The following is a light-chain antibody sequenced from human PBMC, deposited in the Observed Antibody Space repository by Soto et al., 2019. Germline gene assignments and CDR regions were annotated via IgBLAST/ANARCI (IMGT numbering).Light chain of an antibody. CDR1: QSVSIL. V-gene: IGKV3-15*01. CDR2: GAT. Sequence: EIVMTQSPATLSVSPGERATLSCGASQSVSILLVWYQQKPGQAPRLLIHGATTRATGIPARSSGSGSGTEFTLTITSLQSEDFAVYYCQQYNNWPRTFGQGTKVDIK. J-gene: IGKJ1*01. CDR3: QQYNNWPRT.